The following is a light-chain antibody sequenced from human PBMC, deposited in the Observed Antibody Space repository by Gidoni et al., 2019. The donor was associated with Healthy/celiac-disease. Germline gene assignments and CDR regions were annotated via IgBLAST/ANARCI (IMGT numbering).Light chain of an antibody. CDR2: GAS. CDR1: QSVSSN. Sequence: EIVMPQSPATLSVSPGERATLPCRAIQSVSSNLARYQQKPGQAPRLLIYGASTRATGIPARFSGSGSGTEFTLTISSLQSEDFAVYYCQQYNNWPRTFGQGTKVEIK. CDR3: QQYNNWPRT. J-gene: IGKJ1*01. V-gene: IGKV3-15*01.